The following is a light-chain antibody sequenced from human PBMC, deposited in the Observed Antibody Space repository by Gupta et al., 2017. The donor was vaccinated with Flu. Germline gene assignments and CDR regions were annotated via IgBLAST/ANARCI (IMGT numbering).Light chain of an antibody. CDR2: DAS. V-gene: IGKV3-11*01. J-gene: IGKJ4*01. Sequence: EIVFTQSPATLSLSPGERATLSCRASQSVSSYLAWYQQKPGQAPRLLIYDASNRATGIPARFSGSGSGTDFTLTISSREPEDFAVYYCQQRSNWPLTFGRGTKVEIK. CDR3: QQRSNWPLT. CDR1: QSVSSY.